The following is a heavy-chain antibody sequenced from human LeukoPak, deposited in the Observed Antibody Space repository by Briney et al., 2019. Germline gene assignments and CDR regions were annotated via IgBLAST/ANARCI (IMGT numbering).Heavy chain of an antibody. V-gene: IGHV4-39*01. CDR3: ARRRFVRGPDVVNPFDY. J-gene: IGHJ4*02. CDR1: GGSISSIYY. D-gene: IGHD2-8*01. Sequence: SETLSLTCTVSGGSISSIYYWCWIRQPPGKGLEWIGSINYSGSTYYNPSLKSRVTISVDTSKNQFSLKLSSVTAADTAVYYCARRRFVRGPDVVNPFDYWGQGTLVTVSS. CDR2: INYSGST.